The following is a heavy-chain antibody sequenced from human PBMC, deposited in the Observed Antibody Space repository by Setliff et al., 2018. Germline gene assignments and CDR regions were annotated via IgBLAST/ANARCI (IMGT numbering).Heavy chain of an antibody. V-gene: IGHV1-18*01. J-gene: IGHJ4*02. Sequence: ASVKVSCKASGYTFSHSGITWVRQAPGQGLEWMGWISAYTGNTNYAPKLQGRVTMTTDASTSTAYMELRGLTSDDTAVYYCLRLVRYCTRTSCQRLSGGEFWGQGTLVTVSS. CDR2: ISAYTGNT. CDR3: LRLVRYCTRTSCQRLSGGEF. CDR1: GYTFSHSG. D-gene: IGHD2-8*01.